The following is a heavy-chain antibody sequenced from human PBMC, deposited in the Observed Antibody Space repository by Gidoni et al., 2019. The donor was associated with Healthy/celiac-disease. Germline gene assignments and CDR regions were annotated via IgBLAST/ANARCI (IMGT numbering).Heavy chain of an antibody. CDR2: IRYDGSNK. CDR3: VLGYCSSTSCYTLSHDAFDI. Sequence: VQLVESRGGVVQPGGSLTLSCAASGFTFSSYGMPWVRQAPGKGLEWVAFIRYDGSNKYYADSVKGRFTISRDNSKNTLYLQMNSLRAEDTAVYYCVLGYCSSTSCYTLSHDAFDIWGQGTMVTVSS. CDR1: GFTFSSYG. J-gene: IGHJ3*02. D-gene: IGHD2-2*02. V-gene: IGHV3-30*02.